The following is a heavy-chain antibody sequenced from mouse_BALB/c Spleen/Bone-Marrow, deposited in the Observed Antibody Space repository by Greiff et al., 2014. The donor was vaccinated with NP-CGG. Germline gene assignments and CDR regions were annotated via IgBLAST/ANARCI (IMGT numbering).Heavy chain of an antibody. V-gene: IGHV2-9*02. D-gene: IGHD1-2*01. J-gene: IGHJ4*01. Sequence: QVQLQQPGPGLVAPSQSLSITCTVSGFSLTSYGVHWVRQPPGKGLEWLGVIWAGGSTNYSSALMSRLSISKDNSKSQVFLKMNSLQTDDTAIYDGARSTTATGAMDYGGQGTSRTVSA. CDR1: GFSLTSYG. CDR3: ARSTTATGAMDY. CDR2: IWAGGST.